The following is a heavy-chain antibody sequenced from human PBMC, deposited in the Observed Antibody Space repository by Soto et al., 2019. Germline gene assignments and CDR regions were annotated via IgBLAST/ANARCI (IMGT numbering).Heavy chain of an antibody. D-gene: IGHD1-26*01. CDR3: TRPPSGSCGDDSDY. J-gene: IGHJ4*02. CDR1: GFSFSDSA. Sequence: EVQLVESGGGWVQPGGSLKLSCSGSGFSFSDSAIHWVRQASGQGLEWVGRIRDKANHYATAYDVSVRGRFTISRDDSENTAYLEMNSLKTEDTAVYYCTRPPSGSCGDDSDYWGQGTLVTVSS. CDR2: IRDKANHYAT. V-gene: IGHV3-73*02.